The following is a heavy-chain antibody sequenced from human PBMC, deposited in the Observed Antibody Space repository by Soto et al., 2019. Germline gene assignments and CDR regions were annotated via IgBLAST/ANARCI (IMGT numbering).Heavy chain of an antibody. V-gene: IGHV1-18*01. D-gene: IGHD6-13*01. Sequence: ASVKVSCEACGDSFTSYGISWVRQAPGQGLEWVGWISAYNGNTNYAQKLQGRVTMTTDTSTSTAYMELRSLRSDDTAVYYCARDAAAGLNDYWGQGTLVTVSS. J-gene: IGHJ4*02. CDR1: GDSFTSYG. CDR3: ARDAAAGLNDY. CDR2: ISAYNGNT.